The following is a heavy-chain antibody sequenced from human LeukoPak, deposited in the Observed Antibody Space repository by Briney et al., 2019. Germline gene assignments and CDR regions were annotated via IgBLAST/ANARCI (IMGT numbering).Heavy chain of an antibody. CDR1: GYSFTNNW. CDR2: TYPGDSNT. J-gene: IGHJ5*02. CDR3: VRSPACSSGTCYPNWFDP. D-gene: IGHD2-15*01. Sequence: GKSLKISCKGSGYSFTNNWIGWVRQMPGKGLEWMGITYPGDSNTRYSPSFQGQVTISADKSISSAYLQWSSLKASDTAMYYCVRSPACSSGTCYPNWFDPWGQGTLSPSPQ. V-gene: IGHV5-51*01.